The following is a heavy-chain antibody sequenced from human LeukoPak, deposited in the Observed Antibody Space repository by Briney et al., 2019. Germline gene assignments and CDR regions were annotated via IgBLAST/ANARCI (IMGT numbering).Heavy chain of an antibody. V-gene: IGHV4-30-2*01. Sequence: SETLSLTCAVSGGSISSGGYSWSWIRQPPGKGLEWIGYIYHSGSTYYNPSLKSRVTISVDRSKNQFSLKLSSVTAADTAAYYCARNVIGGYHDAFDIWGQGTMVTVSS. CDR2: IYHSGST. CDR3: ARNVIGGYHDAFDI. J-gene: IGHJ3*02. D-gene: IGHD3-22*01. CDR1: GGSISSGGYS.